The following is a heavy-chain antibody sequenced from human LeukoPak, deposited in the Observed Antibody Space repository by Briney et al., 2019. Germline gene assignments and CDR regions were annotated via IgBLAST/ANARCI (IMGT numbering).Heavy chain of an antibody. D-gene: IGHD2/OR15-2a*01. CDR1: GGTISSYY. V-gene: IGHV4-59*01. CDR2: IYYSGST. Sequence: SETLSLTCTVSGGTISSYYWSWIRQPPGKGLEWIGYIYYSGSTNYNPSLKSRVTISVDTSKNQFSLKLSSVTAADTAVYYCARVERQLSVGHYYYMDVWGKRTTVTVSS. J-gene: IGHJ6*03. CDR3: ARVERQLSVGHYYYMDV.